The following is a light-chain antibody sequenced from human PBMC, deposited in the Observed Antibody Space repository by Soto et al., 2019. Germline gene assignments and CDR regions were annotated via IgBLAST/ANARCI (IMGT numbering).Light chain of an antibody. CDR1: SSNIGGNY. CDR3: AAWDDSLTVV. V-gene: IGLV1-47*01. J-gene: IGLJ2*01. CDR2: RND. Sequence: QSVLTQPPSASGTPGQGVTISCSGSSSNIGGNYEYWYQQLPGTAPKLLIYRNDQRPSGVPDRFSGSKSGTSASLAISGLRSEDEADYHCAAWDDSLTVVFGGGTKLTVL.